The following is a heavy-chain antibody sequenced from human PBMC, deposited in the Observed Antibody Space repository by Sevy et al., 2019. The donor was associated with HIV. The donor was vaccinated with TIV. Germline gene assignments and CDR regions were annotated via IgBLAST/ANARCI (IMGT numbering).Heavy chain of an antibody. Sequence: SETLSLTCAVYGGSFSGYYWSWIRQPPGKGLEWIGEINHSGSTNYNPSLKSRVTISVDTSKNQFSLKLRSVTAADTAVYYCARNGGSGYLRRNYYYYYMDVWGKGTTVTVSS. CDR3: ARNGGSGYLRRNYYYYYMDV. J-gene: IGHJ6*03. D-gene: IGHD5-12*01. CDR2: INHSGST. V-gene: IGHV4-34*01. CDR1: GGSFSGYY.